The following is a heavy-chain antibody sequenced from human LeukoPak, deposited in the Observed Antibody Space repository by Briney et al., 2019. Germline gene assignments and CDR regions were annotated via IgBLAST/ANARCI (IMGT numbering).Heavy chain of an antibody. Sequence: SETLSLTCTVSGGSISTYYWTWIRQPPGKGLEWIGYIYYSGSTYYNPSLKSRVTISVDTSKNQFSLKLSSVTAADTAVYYCARGVLRRYYDSSGYCCYFDYWGQGTLVTVSS. CDR1: GGSISTYY. D-gene: IGHD3-22*01. CDR3: ARGVLRRYYDSSGYCCYFDY. CDR2: IYYSGST. J-gene: IGHJ4*02. V-gene: IGHV4-59*12.